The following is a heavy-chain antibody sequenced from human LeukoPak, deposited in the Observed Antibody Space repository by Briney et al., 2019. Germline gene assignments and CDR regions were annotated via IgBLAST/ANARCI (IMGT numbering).Heavy chain of an antibody. J-gene: IGHJ5*02. CDR1: GYTFTSYY. V-gene: IGHV1-46*01. D-gene: IGHD2-2*01. CDR2: INPSGGST. Sequence: GASVKVSCKASGYTFTSYYMHWVRQAPGQGLEWMGIINPSGGSTSYAQKFQGRVTMTRDMSTSTVYMELSSLRSEDTAVYYCARDAVPAAISGNWFDPWGQGTLVTVSS. CDR3: ARDAVPAAISGNWFDP.